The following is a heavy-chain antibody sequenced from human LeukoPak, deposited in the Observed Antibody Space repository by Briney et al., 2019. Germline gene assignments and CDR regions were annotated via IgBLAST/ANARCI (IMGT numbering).Heavy chain of an antibody. Sequence: GGSLRLSCAASGFTFDDYGMSWVRQAPGKGLEWVSGINWNGGSTGYADSVKGRFTISRDNAKNSLYLQMNSLRAEDTALYYCARGYCSGGSCYSGFDYWGQGTLVIVSS. J-gene: IGHJ4*02. CDR1: GFTFDDYG. CDR2: INWNGGST. D-gene: IGHD2-15*01. V-gene: IGHV3-20*04. CDR3: ARGYCSGGSCYSGFDY.